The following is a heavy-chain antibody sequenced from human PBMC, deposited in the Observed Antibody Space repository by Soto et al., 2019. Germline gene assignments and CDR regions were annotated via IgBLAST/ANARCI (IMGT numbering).Heavy chain of an antibody. CDR3: ARESYDFWSGYYPVYYYYMDV. V-gene: IGHV1-24*01. Sequence: ASVKVACKVSGYTLTELSMHWVRQAPGKGLGWMGGFDPEDGETIYAQKFQGRVTMTKDTSTSTAYMELRSLRSDDTAVYYCARESYDFWSGYYPVYYYYMDVWGKGTTVTVSS. CDR1: GYTLTELS. CDR2: FDPEDGET. D-gene: IGHD3-3*01. J-gene: IGHJ6*03.